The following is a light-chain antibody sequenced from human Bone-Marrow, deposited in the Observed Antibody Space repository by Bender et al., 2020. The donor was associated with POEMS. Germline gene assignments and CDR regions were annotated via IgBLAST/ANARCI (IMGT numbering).Light chain of an antibody. V-gene: IGLV2-23*02. CDR3: CSYAGSSTYVV. J-gene: IGLJ2*01. CDR2: EVT. Sequence: QSALTQPASVSGSPGQSITISCTGTSSDVGNYDLVSWYQQHPGQVPKLMIYEVTKRPSGVSNRFSGSKSGNTASLTISGLQAEDEADYYCCSYAGSSTYVVFGGGTKLTVL. CDR1: SSDVGNYDL.